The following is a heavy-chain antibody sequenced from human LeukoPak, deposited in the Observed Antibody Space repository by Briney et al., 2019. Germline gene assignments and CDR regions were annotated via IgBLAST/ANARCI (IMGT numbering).Heavy chain of an antibody. Sequence: PSETLSLTRTVSGGSLSSGSYYWSWIRQPAGQGLEWIGRFYTSGSTNYNPSLKSRVTISVDTSKNAFSLQLRSVTAADTAVYYCAREVGVGLDWFDPWGQGTLLTVSS. V-gene: IGHV4-61*02. D-gene: IGHD3-10*01. CDR3: AREVGVGLDWFDP. J-gene: IGHJ5*02. CDR2: FYTSGST. CDR1: GGSLSSGSYY.